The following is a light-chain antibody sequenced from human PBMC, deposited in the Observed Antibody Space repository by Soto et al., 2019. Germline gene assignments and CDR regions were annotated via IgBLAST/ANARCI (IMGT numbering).Light chain of an antibody. Sequence: QSLLTQPPSASGSPGQRVSIWCSEGDSNSGPNTVNWYRQVPETAPNLLIHNNDQRPSGVPDRISGSKSGTSASLAISGLHSDDEADYYWAAWDDSQNAYVFGSGNKVTV. CDR1: DSNSGPNT. CDR2: NND. CDR3: AAWDDSQNAYV. J-gene: IGLJ1*01. V-gene: IGLV1-44*01.